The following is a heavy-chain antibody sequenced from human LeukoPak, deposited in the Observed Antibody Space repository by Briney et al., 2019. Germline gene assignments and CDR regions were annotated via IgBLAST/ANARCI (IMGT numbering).Heavy chain of an antibody. V-gene: IGHV4-39*01. CDR2: IYDSGST. Sequence: SETLSLTCTVSGGSISSGSYDCGWIRQPPGEGLEWIGSIYDSGSTYYNPSLKSRVTISVDTSKNQFSLKLSSVTPADTAVYYCARLSIPGGWFDPWGQGTLVTVSS. CDR1: GGSISSGSYD. J-gene: IGHJ5*02. CDR3: ARLSIPGGWFDP. D-gene: IGHD2-21*01.